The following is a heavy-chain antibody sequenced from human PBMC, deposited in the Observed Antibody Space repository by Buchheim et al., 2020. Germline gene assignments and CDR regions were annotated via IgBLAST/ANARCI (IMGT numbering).Heavy chain of an antibody. V-gene: IGHV3-48*01. D-gene: IGHD3-3*01. Sequence: EVQLVESGGGLVQPGGSLRLSCAASGFTFSSYSMNWVRQAPGKGLEWVSYISSSSSTIYYADSVKGRFTISRDNAKNSLYLQMNSLRAEDTAVYYCARAEYDFWSGYRYYYYGMDVWGQGTT. CDR3: ARAEYDFWSGYRYYYYGMDV. J-gene: IGHJ6*02. CDR1: GFTFSSYS. CDR2: ISSSSSTI.